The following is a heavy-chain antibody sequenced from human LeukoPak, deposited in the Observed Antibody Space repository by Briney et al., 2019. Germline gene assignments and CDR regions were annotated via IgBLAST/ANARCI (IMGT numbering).Heavy chain of an antibody. V-gene: IGHV3-23*01. J-gene: IGHJ4*02. Sequence: GGSLRLSCAASGFTFSSYAMSWVRQAPGKGLEWVSAISGSGGSTYYADSVKGRFTISRDNSKNTLYLQMNSLRAEDTAVYYCAKGSKYYYDSSGYPYYFDYWGQGTLVTVSX. CDR3: AKGSKYYYDSSGYPYYFDY. D-gene: IGHD3-22*01. CDR2: ISGSGGST. CDR1: GFTFSSYA.